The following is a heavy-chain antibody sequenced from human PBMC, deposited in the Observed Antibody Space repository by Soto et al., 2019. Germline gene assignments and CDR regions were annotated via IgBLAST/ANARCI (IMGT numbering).Heavy chain of an antibody. CDR1: GYTFTGYY. V-gene: IGHV1-2*02. Sequence: ASVKVSCKASGYTFTGYYMHWVRQAPGQGLEWMGWINPNSGGTNYAQKFQGRVTMTRDTSISTAYMELSRLRSDDTAVYYCARVPPKYLRYYYYGMDVWGQGTTVTVSS. CDR3: ARVPPKYLRYYYYGMDV. D-gene: IGHD2-2*02. CDR2: INPNSGGT. J-gene: IGHJ6*02.